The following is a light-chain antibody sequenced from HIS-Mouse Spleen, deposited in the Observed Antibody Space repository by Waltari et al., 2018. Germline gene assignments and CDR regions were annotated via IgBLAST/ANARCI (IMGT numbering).Light chain of an antibody. Sequence: QSALPQPPSSSGSPGPSVTTPCTGTSSDVGGSNYVSWYQPHPGKAPKLMIYEVSKRPSGVPDRFSGSKSGNTASLTVSGLQAEDEADYYCSSYAGSNNVVFGGGTKLTVL. CDR2: EVS. CDR3: SSYAGSNNVV. CDR1: SSDVGGSNY. V-gene: IGLV2-8*01. J-gene: IGLJ2*01.